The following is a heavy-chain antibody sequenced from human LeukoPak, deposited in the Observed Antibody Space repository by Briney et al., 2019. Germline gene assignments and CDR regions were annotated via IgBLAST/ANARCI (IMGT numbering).Heavy chain of an antibody. J-gene: IGHJ4*02. CDR1: GGSLSSGGYH. CDR2: IYHSGST. CDR3: ARDLSGSYLRGYFDY. D-gene: IGHD1-26*01. V-gene: IGHV4-30-2*01. Sequence: SETLSLTCTVSGGSLSSGGYHWSWIRQPPGKGLEWIGNIYHSGSTYYNPSLKSRVTISVDRSKNQFSLKLSSVTAADTAVYYCARDLSGSYLRGYFDYWGRGTLVTVSS.